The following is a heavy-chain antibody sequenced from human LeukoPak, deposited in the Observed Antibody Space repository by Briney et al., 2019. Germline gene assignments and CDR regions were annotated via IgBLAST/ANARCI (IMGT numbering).Heavy chain of an antibody. Sequence: ASVKVSCKASGYTFTSYGISWVRQAPGQGLEWMGWISAYNGNTNYAQKLQGRVTMTTDTSTSTAYMELRSLRSDDTAVYYCARDTPVVVAATADYWGQGTLVTVSS. CDR2: ISAYNGNT. CDR3: ARDTPVVVAATADY. V-gene: IGHV1-18*01. J-gene: IGHJ4*02. CDR1: GYTFTSYG. D-gene: IGHD2-15*01.